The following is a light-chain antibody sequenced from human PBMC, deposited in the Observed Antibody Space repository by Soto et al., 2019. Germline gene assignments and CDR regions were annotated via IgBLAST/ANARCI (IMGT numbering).Light chain of an antibody. CDR3: QEYIQWPPGM. Sequence: EIVMTQSPATLSVSPGERATLSCRASQSVSSNLAWYQQKPGQAPRLLIYDTSTRAPGISARFSGSGSGTEFTLTISSLQSEDFAVYYCQEYIQWPPGMFGPGTKVDI. V-gene: IGKV3-15*01. CDR1: QSVSSN. CDR2: DTS. J-gene: IGKJ1*01.